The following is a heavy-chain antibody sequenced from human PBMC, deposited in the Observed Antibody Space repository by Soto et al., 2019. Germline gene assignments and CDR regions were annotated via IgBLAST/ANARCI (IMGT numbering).Heavy chain of an antibody. CDR3: ARDRGGGEEELWFGEPSYGMDV. Sequence: EVQLVESGGGLVQPGGSLRLSCAASGFTVSSNYMSWVRQAPGKGLEWVSVIYSGGSTYYADAVKGRFTISRDNSKNRLYHQMNSLRAEDTAVYYCARDRGGGEEELWFGEPSYGMDVW. CDR1: GFTVSSNY. V-gene: IGHV3-66*01. J-gene: IGHJ6*01. CDR2: IYSGGST. D-gene: IGHD3-10*01.